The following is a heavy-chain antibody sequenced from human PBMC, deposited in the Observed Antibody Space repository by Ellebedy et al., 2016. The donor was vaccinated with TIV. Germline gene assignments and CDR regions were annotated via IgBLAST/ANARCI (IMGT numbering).Heavy chain of an antibody. Sequence: PGGSLRLSCTASGFAVTYNYMNWVRQAPGKGLEWVSVIYSGGTTNYADSVKGRFTISRDNSKKTVYLQMNSLRSEDTAVHYCARGSEGSGFDYWGQGTLVTVSS. D-gene: IGHD6-25*01. CDR1: GFAVTYNY. CDR3: ARGSEGSGFDY. CDR2: IYSGGTT. V-gene: IGHV3-66*02. J-gene: IGHJ4*02.